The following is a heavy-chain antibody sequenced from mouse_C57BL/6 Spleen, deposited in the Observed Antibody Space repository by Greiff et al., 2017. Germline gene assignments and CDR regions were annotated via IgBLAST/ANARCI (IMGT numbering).Heavy chain of an antibody. J-gene: IGHJ2*01. CDR2: ISYSGST. D-gene: IGHD1-1*02. CDR1: GYSITGDY. V-gene: IGHV3-8*01. CDR3: ARSGGLYYFDY. Sequence: EVKLQESGPGLAKPSQTLSLTCSVTGYSITGDYWHWIRKFPGNKLEYMGYISYSGSTYYNPSLKSRISITRDTHKNQYYLQLNAVTTEDTATYYCARSGGLYYFDYWGQGTTLTVSS.